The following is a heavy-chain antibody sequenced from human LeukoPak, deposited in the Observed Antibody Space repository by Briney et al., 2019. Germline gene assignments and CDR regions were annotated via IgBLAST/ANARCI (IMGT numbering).Heavy chain of an antibody. CDR3: ARGPNWNDPAGFDY. Sequence: GASVKVSCKASGYTFTSYDINWVRQATGQGLEWMGWMNPNSGNTGYAQKFQGRVTMTRNTSISTAYMELSSLRSEDTAVYYCARGPNWNDPAGFDYWGQGTLVTVSS. CDR1: GYTFTSYD. CDR2: MNPNSGNT. D-gene: IGHD1-1*01. V-gene: IGHV1-8*01. J-gene: IGHJ4*02.